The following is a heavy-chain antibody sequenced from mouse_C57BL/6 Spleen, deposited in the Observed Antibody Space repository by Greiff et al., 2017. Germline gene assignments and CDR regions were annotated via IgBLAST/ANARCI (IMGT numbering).Heavy chain of an antibody. CDR1: GYTFTGYW. CDR3: ARSATVVNCYAMDY. CDR2: ILPGIGST. D-gene: IGHD1-1*01. V-gene: IGHV1-9*01. J-gene: IGHJ4*01. Sequence: QVQLQQSGAELIKPGASVKLSCKATGYTFTGYWIEWVKQRPGHGLEWIGEILPGIGSTNYNEKFKGKATFTADTSSHTAYMQLSSVTTEDSAIYYCARSATVVNCYAMDYWGQGTSVTVSS.